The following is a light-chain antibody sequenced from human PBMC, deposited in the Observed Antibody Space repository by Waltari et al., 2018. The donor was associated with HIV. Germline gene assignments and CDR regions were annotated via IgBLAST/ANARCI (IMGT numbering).Light chain of an antibody. J-gene: IGKJ4*01. CDR3: MQGTHWPIT. Sequence: DVVMTQSPLSLPVTLGQPASISCGSSQSLLYSNGDTNLEWLHQRPGQSPRRLIYKVSNRDSGVPDRFSGSGSGTNFTLKISRVEAEDVGVLYCMQGTHWPITCGGGTKVEIK. CDR1: QSLLYSNGDTN. CDR2: KVS. V-gene: IGKV2-30*01.